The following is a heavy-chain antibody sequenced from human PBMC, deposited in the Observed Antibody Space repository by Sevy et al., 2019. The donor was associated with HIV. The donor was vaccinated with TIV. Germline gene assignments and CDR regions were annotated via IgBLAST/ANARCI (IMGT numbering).Heavy chain of an antibody. Sequence: GGSLRLSCTASGFTFSNFGMHWVRQVPGKGLEWVTFIRYDGSDKYYAASVKGRFTISRDDSKNTLYLQMDSLRAEDTAIYYCAKDLAGPGRRYFDYWGQGTLVTSPQ. CDR3: AKDLAGPGRRYFDY. J-gene: IGHJ4*02. V-gene: IGHV3-30*02. CDR1: GFTFSNFG. CDR2: IRYDGSDK. D-gene: IGHD6-13*01.